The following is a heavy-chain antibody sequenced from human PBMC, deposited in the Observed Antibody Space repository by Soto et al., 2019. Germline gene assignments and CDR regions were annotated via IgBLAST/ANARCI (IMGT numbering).Heavy chain of an antibody. Sequence: QVQLVQSGAEVKKPGSSVKVSCKASGGTFSSYAISWVRQAPGQGLELMGGFIPIFGTANYAQKFQGRVTITADESTSTAKMEMSSQRAEDTAVYYCARESRYGSGGSCYFLPGIDYWGQGTLVTVSS. CDR2: FIPIFGTA. CDR1: GGTFSSYA. CDR3: ARESRYGSGGSCYFLPGIDY. D-gene: IGHD2-15*01. J-gene: IGHJ4*02. V-gene: IGHV1-69*12.